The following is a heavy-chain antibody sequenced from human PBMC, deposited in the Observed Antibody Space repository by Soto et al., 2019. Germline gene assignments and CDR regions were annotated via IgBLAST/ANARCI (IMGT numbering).Heavy chain of an antibody. J-gene: IGHJ4*02. V-gene: IGHV4-59*01. CDR2: IYYSGST. D-gene: IGHD7-27*01. CDR3: ARDAELGNFDY. Sequence: SETLSLTCTVSGGSISSYYWSWIRQPPGKGLEWIGYIYYSGSTNYNPSLKSRVTISVDTSKNQFSLKLSSVTAADTAVYYCARDAELGNFDYWGQGTLVTVSS. CDR1: GGSISSYY.